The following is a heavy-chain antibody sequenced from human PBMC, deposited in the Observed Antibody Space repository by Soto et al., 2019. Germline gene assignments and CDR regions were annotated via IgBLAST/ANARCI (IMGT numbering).Heavy chain of an antibody. V-gene: IGHV4-31*03. CDR3: ARTSYYDFWSGYYKDYYYYGMDV. D-gene: IGHD3-3*01. CDR2: IYYSGST. CDR1: GGSISSGGYY. J-gene: IGHJ6*02. Sequence: PSETLSLTCTVSGGSISSGGYYWSWIRQHPGKGLEWIGYIYYSGSTYYNPSLKSRVTISVDTSKNQFSLKLSSVTAADTAVYYCARTSYYDFWSGYYKDYYYYGMDVWGQGTTVTVSS.